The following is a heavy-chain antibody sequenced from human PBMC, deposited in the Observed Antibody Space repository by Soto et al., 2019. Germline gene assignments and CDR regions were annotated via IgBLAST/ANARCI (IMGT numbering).Heavy chain of an antibody. J-gene: IGHJ5*02. V-gene: IGHV1-58*01. CDR1: GFTFSSYA. Sequence: SVKVSCKASGFTFSSYAVQWVRQARGQRLEWIGWIVLGNGNTNYAQKFQERVTITRDMSTSTAYMEVRSLTSEDTAVYYCATRIGNIGWYWLDTWGQGTLVTVSS. CDR3: ATRIGNIGWYWLDT. CDR2: IVLGNGNT. D-gene: IGHD6-19*01.